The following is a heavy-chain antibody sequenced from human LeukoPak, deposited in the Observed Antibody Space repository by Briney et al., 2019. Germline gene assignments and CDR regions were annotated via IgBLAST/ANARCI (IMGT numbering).Heavy chain of an antibody. CDR2: IYYSGST. D-gene: IGHD2-2*01. V-gene: IGHV4-31*03. CDR3: ARDQYCSSTSCPSYYYYGMDV. J-gene: IGHJ6*04. Sequence: SQTLSLTCTVSGGSTSSGGYYWSWIRQHPGKGLEWIGYIYYSGSTYYNPSLKSRVTISVDTSKNQYSLKLSSVTGADTAVYYCARDQYCSSTSCPSYYYYGMDVWGKGTTVTVSS. CDR1: GGSTSSGGYY.